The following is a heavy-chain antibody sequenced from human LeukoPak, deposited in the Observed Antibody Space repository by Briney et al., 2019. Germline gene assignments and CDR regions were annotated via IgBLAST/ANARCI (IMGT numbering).Heavy chain of an antibody. J-gene: IGHJ4*02. V-gene: IGHV3-23*01. Sequence: PGGSLRLSCAASGFTFNSYALSWVRQAPGKGLEWVSAISGSGGSTYSADSVKGRFTISRDNSKNTLYLQMNSLRAEDTAVYYCARGSSGTSRFDYWGQGTLVTVSS. CDR2: ISGSGGST. D-gene: IGHD4-23*01. CDR3: ARGSSGTSRFDY. CDR1: GFTFNSYA.